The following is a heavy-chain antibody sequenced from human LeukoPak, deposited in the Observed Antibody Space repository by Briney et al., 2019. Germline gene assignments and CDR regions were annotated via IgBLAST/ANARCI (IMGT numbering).Heavy chain of an antibody. J-gene: IGHJ4*02. D-gene: IGHD6-6*01. CDR2: IHTSGST. Sequence: PSETLSLTCTVSGGSISTYYWSWIRQPAGKGLEWIGRIHTSGSTDYNPSLESRDTMSVDTSRNQFSLKLSSVTAADTAVYYCAREGSMTARPFVSIDYWGQGTLVTVSS. CDR1: GGSISTYY. V-gene: IGHV4-4*07. CDR3: AREGSMTARPFVSIDY.